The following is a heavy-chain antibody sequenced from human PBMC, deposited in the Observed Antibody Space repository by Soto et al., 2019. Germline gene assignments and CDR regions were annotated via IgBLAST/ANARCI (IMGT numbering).Heavy chain of an antibody. CDR2: INHSGST. Sequence: QVQLQQWGAGLLKPSETLSLTCAVYGGSFSGYYWSWIRQPPGKGLEWIGEINHSGSTNYNPSLKSRVFISVDTSKKQFSLKLSSVTAADTAVYYCAREPTILSRFGWFDPWGQGTLVTVS. V-gene: IGHV4-34*01. CDR1: GGSFSGYY. J-gene: IGHJ5*02. D-gene: IGHD3-9*01. CDR3: AREPTILSRFGWFDP.